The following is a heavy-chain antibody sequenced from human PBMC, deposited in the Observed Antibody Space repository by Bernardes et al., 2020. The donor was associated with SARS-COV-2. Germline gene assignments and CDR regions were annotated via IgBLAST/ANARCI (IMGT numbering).Heavy chain of an antibody. Sequence: ASLQVSCNASGYTFTAYYMHWVRQAPGHRLEWMGWINPCRGVTNYAPKFQGRVTMTRDTSITTASLELSGLKTDDTAVYYCARGPVGTPDFWGQGTLVTVSS. J-gene: IGHJ4*02. D-gene: IGHD1-26*01. V-gene: IGHV1-2*02. CDR2: INPCRGVT. CDR1: GYTFTAYY. CDR3: ARGPVGTPDF.